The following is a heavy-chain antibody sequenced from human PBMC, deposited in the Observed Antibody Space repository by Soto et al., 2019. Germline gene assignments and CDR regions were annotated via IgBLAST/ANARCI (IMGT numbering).Heavy chain of an antibody. V-gene: IGHV1-2*02. Sequence: GGSVKVSCKASGYTFTGYYMHWVRQAPGQGLEWMGWINPNSGGTNYAQKFQGRVTMTRDTSISTAYMELSRLRSDDTAVYYCARSERYPFFGVVIIDQYGMDVWGQGTTVTVPS. D-gene: IGHD3-3*01. CDR1: GYTFTGYY. CDR3: ARSERYPFFGVVIIDQYGMDV. J-gene: IGHJ6*02. CDR2: INPNSGGT.